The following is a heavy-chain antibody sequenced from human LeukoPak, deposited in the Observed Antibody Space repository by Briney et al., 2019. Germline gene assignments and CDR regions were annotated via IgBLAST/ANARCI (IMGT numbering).Heavy chain of an antibody. CDR1: GFTFTNFA. V-gene: IGHV3-23*01. CDR2: ITGSGDNI. J-gene: IGHJ4*02. D-gene: IGHD2-2*01. Sequence: GGSLRLSCAASGFTFTNFAMSWVRQAPGKGLEWISGITGSGDNIYYADSVKGRFTISRDNSKNTLHLQMNSLRAEDTALYYCAKSSFYCGSSTCHTWAFDHWGQGTLVTVSS. CDR3: AKSSFYCGSSTCHTWAFDH.